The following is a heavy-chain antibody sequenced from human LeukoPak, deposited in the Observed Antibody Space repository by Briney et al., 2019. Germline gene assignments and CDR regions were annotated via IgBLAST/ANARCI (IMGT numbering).Heavy chain of an antibody. D-gene: IGHD1-26*01. CDR3: ARGREWEPKVFDY. CDR2: IYYSGST. Sequence: SETLSLTCTVSGDSISSYYWTWIRQPPGKGLEWIGYIYYSGSTNYNPSLKSRVTISVDTSKNQFSLKLSSVTAADTAVYYCARGREWEPKVFDYWGQGTLVTVSS. CDR1: GDSISSYY. J-gene: IGHJ4*02. V-gene: IGHV4-59*01.